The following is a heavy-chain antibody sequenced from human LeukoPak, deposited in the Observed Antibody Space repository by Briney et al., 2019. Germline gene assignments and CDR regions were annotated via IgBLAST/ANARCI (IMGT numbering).Heavy chain of an antibody. V-gene: IGHV3-21*01. D-gene: IGHD2-21*02. CDR2: ISSSSSYI. Sequence: GGSLRLSCAASGFTFSSYSMNWVRQAPGKGLEWVSSISSSSSYIYYADSVKGRFTISRDNAKNSLYLQMNSLRAEDTAVYYCVSAIAYCGGDCYSDYWGQGTLVTVSS. CDR1: GFTFSSYS. CDR3: VSAIAYCGGDCYSDY. J-gene: IGHJ4*02.